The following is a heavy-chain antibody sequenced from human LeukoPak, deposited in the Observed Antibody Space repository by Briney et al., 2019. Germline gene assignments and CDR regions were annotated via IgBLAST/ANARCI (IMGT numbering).Heavy chain of an antibody. Sequence: PSETLSLTCTVSGGSISSYYWSWIRQPPGKGLEWIGYIYYSGSTNYNPSLKSRVTISVDTSKNQFSLKLSSATAADTAVYYCARVGSGWYFDWGQGTLVTVSS. CDR3: ARVGSGWYFD. V-gene: IGHV4-59*01. CDR2: IYYSGST. J-gene: IGHJ4*02. D-gene: IGHD6-19*01. CDR1: GGSISSYY.